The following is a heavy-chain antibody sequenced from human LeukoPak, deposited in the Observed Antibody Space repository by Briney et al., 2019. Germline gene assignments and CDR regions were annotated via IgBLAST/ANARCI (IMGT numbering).Heavy chain of an antibody. V-gene: IGHV3-53*01. J-gene: IGHJ4*02. CDR2: LYSGGST. Sequence: GGSLRLSCAASGLTVSSNYMTWVRQAPGKGLEWVSVLYSGGSTYYADSVKGRFTISRDNSKNTLYLQMNSLRAEDTAVYYCARAPRMVHFDYWGQGTLVTVSP. D-gene: IGHD6-13*01. CDR3: ARAPRMVHFDY. CDR1: GLTVSSNY.